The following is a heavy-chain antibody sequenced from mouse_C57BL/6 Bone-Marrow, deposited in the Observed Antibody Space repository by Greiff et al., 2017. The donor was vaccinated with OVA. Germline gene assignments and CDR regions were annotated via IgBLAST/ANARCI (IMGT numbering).Heavy chain of an antibody. CDR2: ITPSSGYT. D-gene: IGHD2-5*01. Sequence: VQLQQSGAELAKPGASVKLSCKASGYTFTSYWMHWVKQRPGQGLAWIGYITPSSGYTKYNQKFKDKATLTADKSSSTAYMQLSSLTYEDSAVYYCALYSNAFFDDWGKGTTLTVSS. V-gene: IGHV1-7*01. J-gene: IGHJ2*01. CDR3: ALYSNAFFDD. CDR1: GYTFTSYW.